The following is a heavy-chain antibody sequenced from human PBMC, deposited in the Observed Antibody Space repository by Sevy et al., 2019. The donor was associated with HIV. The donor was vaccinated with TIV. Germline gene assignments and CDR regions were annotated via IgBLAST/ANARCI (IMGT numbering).Heavy chain of an antibody. CDR3: ASIPLLRFSNSGWSPLDY. V-gene: IGHV4-38-2*02. J-gene: IGHJ4*01. CDR2: IYRSEDT. Sequence: SETLSLTCIVSGFSISSGFYWGWIRQPPGKGLEWIGSIYRSEDTYYNPSLKSRVTISGDTSKNQFSLKLTSVTAADTAVYYCASIPLLRFSNSGWSPLDYWGHRTLVTVSS. D-gene: IGHD6-19*01. CDR1: GFSISSGFY.